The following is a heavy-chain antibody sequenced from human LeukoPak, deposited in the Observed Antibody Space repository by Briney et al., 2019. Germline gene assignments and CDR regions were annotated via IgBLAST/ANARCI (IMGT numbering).Heavy chain of an antibody. CDR1: GFTFSSYA. J-gene: IGHJ4*02. CDR3: ARDKSINYFQYLDY. Sequence: GGSLKLSCAASGFTFSSYAMHWVRQAPGKGLEWVAVISNDGSKNYFADSVKGRFTISRDNSKDALYLQMNRLRTEDTAVYYCARDKSINYFQYLDYWGQGTLVTVSS. D-gene: IGHD2/OR15-2a*01. CDR2: ISNDGSKN. V-gene: IGHV3-30*01.